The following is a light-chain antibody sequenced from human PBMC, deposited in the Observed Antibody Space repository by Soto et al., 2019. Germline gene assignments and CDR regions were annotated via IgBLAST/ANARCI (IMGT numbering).Light chain of an antibody. CDR2: DAS. CDR1: QSVTNY. Sequence: EIVLTQSPATPSLSPGERATLSCRASQSVTNYLAWYQQKPGQAPRLLIYDASNRATGIPARFSGSGSGTDFTLTISSLEPEDIAVYYCQQRSNWPSITFGQGTRLEIK. V-gene: IGKV3-11*01. CDR3: QQRSNWPSIT. J-gene: IGKJ5*01.